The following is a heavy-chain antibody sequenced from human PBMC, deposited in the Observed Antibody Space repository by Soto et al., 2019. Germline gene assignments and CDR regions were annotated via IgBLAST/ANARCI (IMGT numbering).Heavy chain of an antibody. CDR1: GFIFSDYY. J-gene: IGHJ4*02. CDR3: ARAWDDPGSYQDY. D-gene: IGHD3-10*01. V-gene: IGHV3-11*06. CDR2: ISSSGDDT. Sequence: GGSLRLSCAASGFIFSDYYMAWIRQASGKRLEWVAHISSSGDDTNYADSVKGRFTISRDNGRNSLYLQMSRLRVEDTALYYCARAWDDPGSYQDYWGPGTLVTVSS.